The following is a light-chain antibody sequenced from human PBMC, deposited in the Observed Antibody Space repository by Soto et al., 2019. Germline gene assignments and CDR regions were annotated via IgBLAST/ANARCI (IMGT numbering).Light chain of an antibody. V-gene: IGKV3-20*01. Sequence: EIVLTQSPGTLSLSPGERATLSCRASQSVSSSYLAWYQQKPGQAPRLLIYGASSRATGIPDRFSGSGSGTDFTLTISRLEPEDFXVYYCQQYGNSPETFGQGTKVEIK. CDR3: QQYGNSPET. CDR1: QSVSSSY. CDR2: GAS. J-gene: IGKJ1*01.